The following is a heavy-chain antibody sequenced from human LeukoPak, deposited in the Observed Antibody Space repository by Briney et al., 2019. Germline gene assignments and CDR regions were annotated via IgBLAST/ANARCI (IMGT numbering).Heavy chain of an antibody. Sequence: ASVKVSCKASGYTFTSYDINWVRQAAGQGLEWMGWMNPNSGNTGYAQKFQGRVTMTRGSSITTAYMELSSLRSEDTAVYYCARVLRSSGWYYWGQGTLVTVSS. CDR1: GYTFTSYD. J-gene: IGHJ4*02. V-gene: IGHV1-8*01. CDR2: MNPNSGNT. D-gene: IGHD6-19*01. CDR3: ARVLRSSGWYY.